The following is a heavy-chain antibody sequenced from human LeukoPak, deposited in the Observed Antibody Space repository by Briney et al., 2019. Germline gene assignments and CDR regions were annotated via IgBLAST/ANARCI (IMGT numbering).Heavy chain of an antibody. D-gene: IGHD3-10*01. J-gene: IGHJ6*03. CDR3: ARGGTNYYYVDV. CDR2: ISGSGDRT. V-gene: IGHV3-23*01. Sequence: GGSLRLSCAASGFTFNSYAMSWVRQAPGKGLEWVSAISGSGDRTFYADSVKGRLTISRDNSKNTLYLQLNTVRAEDTALYYCARGGTNYYYVDVWGSGTTVTVSS. CDR1: GFTFNSYA.